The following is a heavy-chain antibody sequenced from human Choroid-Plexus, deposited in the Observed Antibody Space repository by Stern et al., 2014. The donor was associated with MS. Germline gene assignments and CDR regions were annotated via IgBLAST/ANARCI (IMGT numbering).Heavy chain of an antibody. CDR2: IKPNTGGT. Sequence: VQLVESGAEVKKPGASVKVSCKTSGYIFTGYYIHWVRQAPGQGLEWMAWIKPNTGGTKYAQKFQGRFTMSRDTSISTAYVELSSLTSDDTAVYYCARDQRGITIFGVVTDYYYLGMDVWGQGTTVTVSS. J-gene: IGHJ6*02. V-gene: IGHV1-2*02. CDR3: ARDQRGITIFGVVTDYYYLGMDV. D-gene: IGHD3-3*01. CDR1: GYIFTGYY.